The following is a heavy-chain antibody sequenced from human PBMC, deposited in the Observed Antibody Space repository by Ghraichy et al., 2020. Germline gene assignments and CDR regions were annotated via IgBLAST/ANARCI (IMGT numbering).Heavy chain of an antibody. J-gene: IGHJ5*02. CDR1: GGTFSTYA. Sequence: SVKVSCKSSGGTFSTYAINWVRQAPGQGLEWMGRVIPILDTTNYAPKFQGRVTISADKSTSTAYMELNSLRSEDTATYYCARGYYGDYVVPWGQGTLVTVSS. V-gene: IGHV1-69*04. CDR3: ARGYYGDYVVP. CDR2: VIPILDTT. D-gene: IGHD2-21*02.